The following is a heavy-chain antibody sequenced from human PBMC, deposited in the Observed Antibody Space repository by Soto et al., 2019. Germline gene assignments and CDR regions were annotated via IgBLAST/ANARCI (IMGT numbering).Heavy chain of an antibody. J-gene: IGHJ4*02. CDR1: GYSFTSYW. Sequence: GESLKISCKGSGYSFTSYWISWVRQMPGKGLEWMGRIDPSGSYTNYSPSFQGHVTISADKSISTAYLQWSSLKASDTAMYYCARHPYYYDSTHFDYWGQGTLVTVSS. D-gene: IGHD3-22*01. CDR2: IDPSGSYT. CDR3: ARHPYYYDSTHFDY. V-gene: IGHV5-10-1*01.